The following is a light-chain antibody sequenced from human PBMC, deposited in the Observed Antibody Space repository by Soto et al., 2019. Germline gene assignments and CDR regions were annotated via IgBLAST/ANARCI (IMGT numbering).Light chain of an antibody. CDR3: QQTFSTPQT. CDR2: ATS. CDR1: QNIRSF. V-gene: IGKV1-39*01. Sequence: DIQMTQSPSSLSASVGDRVTITCRASQSIRASQNIRSFLNWYQQKPGKAPKLLIYATSSLQGGVPSRFSGSGSGTEFILTIRSLEPEDFATYYCQQTFSTPQTFGQGTKLEIK. J-gene: IGKJ2*01.